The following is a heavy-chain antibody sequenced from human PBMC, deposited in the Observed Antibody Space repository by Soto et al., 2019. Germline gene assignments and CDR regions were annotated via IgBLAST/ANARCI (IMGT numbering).Heavy chain of an antibody. CDR2: IYYSGST. Sequence: QLQLQESGPGLVKPSETLSLTCTVSGGSISSSSYYWGWIRQPPGKGLEWIGSIYYSGSTYYNPSLKSRVTISVDTSKNQFSRKQSSVTAADTAVYYCARLERGSRCFDYWGQGTLVTVSS. V-gene: IGHV4-39*01. J-gene: IGHJ4*02. CDR1: GGSISSSSYY. D-gene: IGHD3-16*01. CDR3: ARLERGSRCFDY.